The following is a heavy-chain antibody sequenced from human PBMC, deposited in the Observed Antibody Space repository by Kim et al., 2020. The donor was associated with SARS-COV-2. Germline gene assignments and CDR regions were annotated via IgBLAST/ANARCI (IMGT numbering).Heavy chain of an antibody. J-gene: IGHJ5*02. V-gene: IGHV7-4-1*02. CDR3: AREAKLRAAAPPGWFDP. CDR1: GYTFTSYA. CDR2: INTNTGNP. D-gene: IGHD6-13*01. Sequence: ASVKVSCKASGYTFTSYAMNWVRQAPGQGLEWMGWINTNTGNPTYAQGFTGRFVFSLDTSVSTAYLQISSLKAEDTAVYYCAREAKLRAAAPPGWFDPWGQGTLVTVSS.